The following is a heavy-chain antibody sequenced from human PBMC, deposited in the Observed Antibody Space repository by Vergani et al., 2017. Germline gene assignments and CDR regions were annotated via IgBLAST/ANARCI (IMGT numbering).Heavy chain of an antibody. CDR3: AKLRGYCTNGVCYIGGNYFDY. Sequence: EVQLLESGGGLVQPGGSLRLSCAASGFTFSSYSMSGVRQAPGKGRERVSAISGSGGSTYYEDSVKGRLTISRDNSKNTLYLQMNSLRAEDTAVYYCAKLRGYCTNGVCYIGGNYFDYWGQGTLVTVSS. D-gene: IGHD2-8*01. V-gene: IGHV3-23*01. J-gene: IGHJ4*02. CDR1: GFTFSSYS. CDR2: ISGSGGST.